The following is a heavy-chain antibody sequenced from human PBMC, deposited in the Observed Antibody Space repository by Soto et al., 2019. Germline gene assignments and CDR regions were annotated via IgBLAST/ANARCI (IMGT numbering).Heavy chain of an antibody. Sequence: TLSLTCTVSGGSISSGGYYWSWIRQHPGKGLEWIGYIYYSGSTYYNPSLKSRVTISVDTSKNRFSLKLSSVTAADTAVYYCARDSSSWKYFDYWGQGTLVTVSS. CDR3: ARDSSSWKYFDY. CDR1: GGSISSGGYY. D-gene: IGHD6-13*01. V-gene: IGHV4-31*03. CDR2: IYYSGST. J-gene: IGHJ4*02.